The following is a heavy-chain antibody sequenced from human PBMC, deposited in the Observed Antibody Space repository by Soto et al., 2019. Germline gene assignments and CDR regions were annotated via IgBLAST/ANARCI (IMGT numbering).Heavy chain of an antibody. CDR1: GGSISSYY. CDR3: ARGRPVIPADAIFWFDP. J-gene: IGHJ5*02. D-gene: IGHD2-2*01. Sequence: PSETLSLTCTVSGGSISSYYWSWIRQPPGKGLEWIGSIYSSGSTYFNPSLKSRVTISLDTSKNQFSLKLSSVTSADTSVYYFARGRPVIPADAIFWFDPWGQGVLVTVS. CDR2: IYSSGST. V-gene: IGHV4-59*12.